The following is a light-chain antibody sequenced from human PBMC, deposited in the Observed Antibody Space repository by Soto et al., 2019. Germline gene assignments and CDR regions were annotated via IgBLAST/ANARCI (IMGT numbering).Light chain of an antibody. CDR1: SSDVGGYNY. J-gene: IGLJ1*01. V-gene: IGLV2-8*01. CDR2: EVS. CDR3: SSYAGSNLYV. Sequence: QSALTQPPSASGSPGQSVTISCTGTSSDVGGYNYVSWYQQHPGKAPKLMIYEVSKRPSGLPDRFSGYKSGNTASLTVSGLQAEDEADYYCSSYAGSNLYVFGTGTKLTVL.